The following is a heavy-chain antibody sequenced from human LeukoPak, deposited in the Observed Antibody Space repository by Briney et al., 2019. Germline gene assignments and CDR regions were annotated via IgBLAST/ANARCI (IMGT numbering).Heavy chain of an antibody. V-gene: IGHV3-21*01. CDR2: ISSSSSSI. CDR1: GFTFSTYS. D-gene: IGHD2-15*01. Sequence: GGSLRLSCAASGFTFSTYSMNWVRQAPGKGLEWVSSISSSSSSIFYADSVKGRFTISRDNAKNSLYLQMNSLRAEDTAVYYCARDGEYCSGDSCYAFPIDYWGQGTLVTVSS. J-gene: IGHJ4*02. CDR3: ARDGEYCSGDSCYAFPIDY.